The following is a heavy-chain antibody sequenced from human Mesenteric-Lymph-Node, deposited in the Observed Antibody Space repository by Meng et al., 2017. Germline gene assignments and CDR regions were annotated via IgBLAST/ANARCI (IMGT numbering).Heavy chain of an antibody. D-gene: IGHD1-26*01. CDR3: ARKTPLRNSGSHRRSGPRSGMDV. Sequence: SETLSLTCAVSGYSISRGYYWSWIRQPPGKELAGIGEINHSGSTNYIPSLKSRVTISVDTSEPQFSLKLSSVTAADTAVYYCARKTPLRNSGSHRRSGPRSGMDVWGQGTTVTVSS. CDR2: INHSGST. CDR1: GYSISRGYY. J-gene: IGHJ6*02. V-gene: IGHV4-34*01.